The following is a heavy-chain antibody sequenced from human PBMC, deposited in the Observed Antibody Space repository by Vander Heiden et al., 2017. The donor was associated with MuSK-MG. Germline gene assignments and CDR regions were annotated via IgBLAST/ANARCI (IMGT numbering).Heavy chain of an antibody. CDR2: IDPSDSYT. CDR1: AYSFTIYW. CDR3: ARHGACSGGSCYQGNGGMDV. Sequence: EVQLVQSGAEVKKPGESLRISCKGSAYSFTIYWISWVRQMPGKGLEWMGRIDPSDSYTNYSPSFQGHVTISADKSISTTYLQWSSLKASDTAMYYCARHGACSGGSCYQGNGGMDVWGQGTTVTVSS. V-gene: IGHV5-10-1*01. D-gene: IGHD2-15*01. J-gene: IGHJ6*02.